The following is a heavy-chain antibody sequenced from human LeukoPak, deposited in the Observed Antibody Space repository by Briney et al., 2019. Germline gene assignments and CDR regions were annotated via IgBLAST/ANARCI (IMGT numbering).Heavy chain of an antibody. CDR3: ARGRERGYSCGFRYYYYGMDV. CDR2: INHSGST. V-gene: IGHV4-34*01. CDR1: GGSFSGYY. J-gene: IGHJ6*02. D-gene: IGHD5-18*01. Sequence: SETLSLTCAVYGGSFSGYYWSWIRQPPGKGLEWIGEINHSGSTNYNPSLKSRVTISVDTSKNQFSLKLSSVTAADTAVYYCARGRERGYSCGFRYYYYGMDVWGQGTTVTVPS.